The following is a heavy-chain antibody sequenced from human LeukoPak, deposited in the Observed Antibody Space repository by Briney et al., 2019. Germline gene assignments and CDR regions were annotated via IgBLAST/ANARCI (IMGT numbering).Heavy chain of an antibody. D-gene: IGHD6-19*01. V-gene: IGHV3-23*01. CDR1: GFTFSDHY. CDR2: ISGSGGST. Sequence: QPGGSLRLSCAASGFTFSDHYMDWVRQAPGKGLEWVSAISGSGGSTYYADSVKGRFTISRDNSKNTLYLQMNSLRAEDTAVYYCAKGSGIAVAGTPFFWGQGTLVTVSS. J-gene: IGHJ4*02. CDR3: AKGSGIAVAGTPFF.